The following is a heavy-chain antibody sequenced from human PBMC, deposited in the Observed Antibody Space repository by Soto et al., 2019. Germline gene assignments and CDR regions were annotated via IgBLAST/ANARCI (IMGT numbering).Heavy chain of an antibody. D-gene: IGHD5-18*01. Sequence: ASVKVSCKASGYTFTSDGSSWVLQAPGQGLEWMGWVSAYNGNTNYAQKLQGRVTMTTDTSTSTAYMELRSLRSDDTAVYYCARVADTAMVRFAPWGQGTPVTVSS. CDR2: VSAYNGNT. V-gene: IGHV1-18*01. CDR1: GYTFTSDG. J-gene: IGHJ5*02. CDR3: ARVADTAMVRFAP.